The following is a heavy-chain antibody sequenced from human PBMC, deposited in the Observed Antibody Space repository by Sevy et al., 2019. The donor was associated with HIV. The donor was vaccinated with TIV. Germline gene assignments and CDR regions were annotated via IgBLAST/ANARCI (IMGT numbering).Heavy chain of an antibody. Sequence: SETLSLTCTVSGGSISSYYWSWIRQPPGKGLEWIGYIYYSGSTNYNPSLKSRVTISVDTSKNQFSLKLSSVTAADTVVYYCARGRGGYSYGLDYWGQGTLVTVSS. D-gene: IGHD5-18*01. J-gene: IGHJ4*02. CDR1: GGSISSYY. CDR3: ARGRGGYSYGLDY. CDR2: IYYSGST. V-gene: IGHV4-59*01.